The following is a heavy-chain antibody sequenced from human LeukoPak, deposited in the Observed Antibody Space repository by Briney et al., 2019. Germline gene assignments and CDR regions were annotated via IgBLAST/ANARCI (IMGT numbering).Heavy chain of an antibody. V-gene: IGHV3-30*02. D-gene: IGHD2-8*02. CDR1: GFTFSSYG. CDR3: ARALEHYWSAFDI. Sequence: PGGSLRLSCAASGFTFSSYGMHWVRQAPGKGLEWVAFIRYDGSNKYYADSVKGRFTISRDNAKNSLYLQMNSLRAEDTAVYYCARALEHYWSAFDIWGQGTMVTVSS. CDR2: IRYDGSNK. J-gene: IGHJ3*02.